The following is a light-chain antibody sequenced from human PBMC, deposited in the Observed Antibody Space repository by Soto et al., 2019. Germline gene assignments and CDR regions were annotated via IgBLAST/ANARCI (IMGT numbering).Light chain of an antibody. Sequence: QSVLTQPPSASGTPGQRVTISCSGSSSNIGSNTVNWYQQLPGTAPKLLIYSNHQRPSGVPDRFSGSKSGTSASLAISGLQSEDEADYYCAAWDDSLNGVFGGGTKLTVL. CDR1: SSNIGSNT. V-gene: IGLV1-44*01. CDR2: SNH. J-gene: IGLJ3*02. CDR3: AAWDDSLNGV.